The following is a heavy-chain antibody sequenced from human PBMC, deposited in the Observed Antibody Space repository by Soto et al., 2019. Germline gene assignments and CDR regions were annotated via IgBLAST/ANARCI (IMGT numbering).Heavy chain of an antibody. J-gene: IGHJ4*02. CDR2: INHSGST. D-gene: IGHD6-6*01. V-gene: IGHV4-34*01. CDR3: ARAGSIAARAFSDY. Sequence: SETLSLTCAVYGGSFSGYYWSWIRQPPGKGLEWIGEINHSGSTNYNPSLKSRVTISVDTSKNQFSLKLSSVTAADTAVYYCARAGSIAARAFSDYWGQGTLVTVSS. CDR1: GGSFSGYY.